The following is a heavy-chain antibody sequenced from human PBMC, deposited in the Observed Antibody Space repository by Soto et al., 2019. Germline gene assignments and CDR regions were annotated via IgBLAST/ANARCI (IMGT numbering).Heavy chain of an antibody. CDR1: GLTFTDYW. Sequence: TGGSLRLSCVTYGLTFTDYWMSWVRQAPGKGLEWVSVIGGRGNSAYYADSVQGRFTISRDNSKNTLSLQMSSLTADDTAIYYCVREGRGSFDFWGRGTMVTVSS. CDR3: VREGRGSFDF. V-gene: IGHV3-23*01. CDR2: IGGRGNSA. D-gene: IGHD5-12*01. J-gene: IGHJ3*01.